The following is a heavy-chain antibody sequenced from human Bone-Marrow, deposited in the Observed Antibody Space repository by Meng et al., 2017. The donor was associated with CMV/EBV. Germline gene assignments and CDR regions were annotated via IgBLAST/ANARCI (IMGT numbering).Heavy chain of an antibody. CDR3: ARDLDYGDYASDY. CDR1: GYTFTGDY. CDR2: INPNSGGT. D-gene: IGHD4-17*01. Sequence: VQLGQCGAEVKKSGASVKVSCKASGYTFTGDYMHWVRQPPGQGLEWMGWINPNSGGTNYAQKFQGRVTMTRDTSISTAYMELSRLRSDDTAVYYCARDLDYGDYASDYWGQGTLVTVSS. V-gene: IGHV1-2*02. J-gene: IGHJ4*02.